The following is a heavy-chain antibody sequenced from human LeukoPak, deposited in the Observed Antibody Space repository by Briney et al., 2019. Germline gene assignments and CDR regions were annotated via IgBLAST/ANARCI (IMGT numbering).Heavy chain of an antibody. Sequence: GRSLRLSCAASGFTFSNYAIHWVRQAPGRGPEWVAVVSYDGSNKYYVDSVKGRFTISRDNAKNSLYLQMNSLRAEDTAVYYCAREGLAYSYGNVYFDYWGQGTLVTVSS. D-gene: IGHD5-18*01. CDR1: GFTFSNYA. J-gene: IGHJ4*02. CDR2: VSYDGSNK. V-gene: IGHV3-30-3*01. CDR3: AREGLAYSYGNVYFDY.